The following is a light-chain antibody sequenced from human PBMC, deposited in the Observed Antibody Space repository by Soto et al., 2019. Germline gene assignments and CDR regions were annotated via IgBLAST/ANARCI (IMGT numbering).Light chain of an antibody. CDR3: SSYTSSSTQV. J-gene: IGLJ1*01. CDR1: SSDVGGYNY. V-gene: IGLV2-14*01. CDR2: EVS. Sequence: QSALTQPASVSGSPGQSITISCTGTSSDVGGYNYVSWYQQHPGKAPKLMIYEVSNRPSGVSNCFSGSKSGNTASLTISGLQAEDEADYYCSSYTSSSTQVFGTGTKVTVL.